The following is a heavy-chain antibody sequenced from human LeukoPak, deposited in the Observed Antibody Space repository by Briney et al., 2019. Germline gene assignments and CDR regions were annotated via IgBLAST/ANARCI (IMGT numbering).Heavy chain of an antibody. CDR2: ISGSGGST. Sequence: GPSLRLSCAASGFTFSSYAMSWVSQAPGKGLEWVSAISGSGGSTYYADSVKGRFTISRDNSKNTMYLQMNSLRAEDTAVYYCAKVRAVAGRDYWGQGTLVTVSS. V-gene: IGHV3-23*01. CDR1: GFTFSSYA. J-gene: IGHJ4*02. CDR3: AKVRAVAGRDY. D-gene: IGHD6-19*01.